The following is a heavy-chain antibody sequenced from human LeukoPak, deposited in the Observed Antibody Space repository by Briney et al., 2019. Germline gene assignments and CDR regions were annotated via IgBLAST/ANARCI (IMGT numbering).Heavy chain of an antibody. CDR2: IYYSGST. CDR3: ARAYYYDSSGYYFDC. Sequence: SETLSLTCTVSGGSISSYYWSWIRQPPGKGLEWIGYIYYSGSTNYNPSLKSRVTISVDTSKNQFSLKLSSVTAADTAVYYCARAYYYDSSGYYFDCWGQGTLVTVSS. CDR1: GGSISSYY. D-gene: IGHD3-22*01. J-gene: IGHJ4*02. V-gene: IGHV4-59*01.